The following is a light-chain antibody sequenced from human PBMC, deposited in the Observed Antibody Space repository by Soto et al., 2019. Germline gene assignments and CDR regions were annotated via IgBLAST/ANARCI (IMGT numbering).Light chain of an antibody. CDR3: QQYNNWPLT. J-gene: IGKJ4*01. V-gene: IGKV3-15*01. Sequence: EVVLTRSPGTLSVSPGEGATLACRASQSVSTNLAWYQQKPGQAPRLLMYGASNGAAGIPARFSGSGSGTEFTLTISSLQSEDFAVYYCQQYNNWPLTFGGGTKVEIK. CDR1: QSVSTN. CDR2: GAS.